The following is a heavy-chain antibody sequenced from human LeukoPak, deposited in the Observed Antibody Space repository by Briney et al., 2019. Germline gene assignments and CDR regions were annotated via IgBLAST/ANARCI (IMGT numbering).Heavy chain of an antibody. CDR3: ARRAVFCTGDGCYSSWGMDV. CDR2: IIGTGYTT. J-gene: IGHJ6*02. V-gene: IGHV3-23*01. CDR1: GFTFSSYA. Sequence: GGSLRLSCAASGFTFSSYAMSWVRQAPGKGLEWVSTIIGTGYTTYYADSVRGRFSTSRDNSRNTLSLQMNSLRAEDTAVYYCARRAVFCTGDGCYSSWGMDVWGQGTTVTVSS. D-gene: IGHD2-8*02.